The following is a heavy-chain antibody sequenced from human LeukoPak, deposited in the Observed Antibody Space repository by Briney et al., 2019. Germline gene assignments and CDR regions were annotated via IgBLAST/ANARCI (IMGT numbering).Heavy chain of an antibody. Sequence: ASVKVSCKASGYTFTGYDINWVRQATGQGLEWMGWMNPNSGNTGYAQKFQGRVTMTRNTSISTAYMELSSLRSEDTAVYYCARLPNYCSSTSCYTRGSSSWGQGTLVTVSS. CDR1: GYTFTGYD. J-gene: IGHJ4*02. CDR3: ARLPNYCSSTSCYTRGSSS. V-gene: IGHV1-8*01. D-gene: IGHD2-2*02. CDR2: MNPNSGNT.